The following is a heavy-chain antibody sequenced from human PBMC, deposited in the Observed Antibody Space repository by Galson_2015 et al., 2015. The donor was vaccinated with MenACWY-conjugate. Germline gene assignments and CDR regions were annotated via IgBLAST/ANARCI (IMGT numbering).Heavy chain of an antibody. CDR1: GFIFSNYA. CDR3: AKYFSMKNKGDAFDV. Sequence: SLRLSCAASGFIFSNYAMTWVRQAPGKGLEWVSGISGSGGSTYYADSVKGRFTISRDNSKNTMYLQVNSLRAEDTAVYYCAKYFSMKNKGDAFDVWGQGTLVTVSS. J-gene: IGHJ3*01. CDR2: ISGSGGST. V-gene: IGHV3-23*01. D-gene: IGHD2/OR15-2a*01.